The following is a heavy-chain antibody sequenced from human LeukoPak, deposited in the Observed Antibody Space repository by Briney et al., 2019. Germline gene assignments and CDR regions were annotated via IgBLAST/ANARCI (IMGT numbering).Heavy chain of an antibody. V-gene: IGHV4-39*01. CDR2: IFYSGST. CDR1: GGSISSSSYY. J-gene: IGHJ3*02. Sequence: PSETLSLTCTVSGGSISSSSYYWGWIRQPPGKGLEWTGNIFYSGSTYYSPSLKSRVTMSVDTSKNQFSLKLSSVTAADTAVYYCARRGYDYVWGSYLDLGAFDIWGQGTMVTVSS. CDR3: ARRGYDYVWGSYLDLGAFDI. D-gene: IGHD3-16*01.